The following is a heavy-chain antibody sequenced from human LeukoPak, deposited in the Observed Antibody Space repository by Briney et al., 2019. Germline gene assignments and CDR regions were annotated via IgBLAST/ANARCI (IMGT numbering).Heavy chain of an antibody. D-gene: IGHD6-13*01. V-gene: IGHV3-30-3*01. CDR3: ARWGEAAAFDY. Sequence: GGSLRLSCAASGFTFSSYAMHWVRQAPGKGLEWVAVISYDGSNKYYADSVKGRFTISRDNSKNTLYLQMNSLRAEDTAVYYCARWGEAAAFDYWGQGTLVTVSS. CDR1: GFTFSSYA. CDR2: ISYDGSNK. J-gene: IGHJ4*02.